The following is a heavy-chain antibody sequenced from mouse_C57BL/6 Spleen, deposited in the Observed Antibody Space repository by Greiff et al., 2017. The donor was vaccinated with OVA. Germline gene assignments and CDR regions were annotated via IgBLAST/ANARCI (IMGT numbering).Heavy chain of an antibody. J-gene: IGHJ2*01. CDR1: GYTFTSYW. Sequence: VQLQQPGAELVRPGSSVKLSCKASGYTFTSYWMHWVKQRPIQGLEWIGNIDPSDSETHYNQKFKDKATLTVDKSSSTAYMQRSSMSAEDSADYYCARSITTVVARTGDWGQGTTLTVSS. CDR2: IDPSDSET. V-gene: IGHV1-52*01. D-gene: IGHD1-1*01. CDR3: ARSITTVVARTGD.